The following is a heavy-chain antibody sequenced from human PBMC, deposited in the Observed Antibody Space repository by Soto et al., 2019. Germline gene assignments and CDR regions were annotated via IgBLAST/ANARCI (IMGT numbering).Heavy chain of an antibody. CDR3: VRSKGGYSYGTPFAY. J-gene: IGHJ4*02. CDR1: GFTFDDYA. CDR2: ISWNSGNI. D-gene: IGHD5-18*01. V-gene: IGHV3-9*01. Sequence: DVQLEESGGALVQPGRSLRLSCAASGFTFDDYAMHWVRQVLGKGLEWVSSISWNSGNIGYADSVKGRFTTSRDNAKNSLYLQMNSLRPEDTALYYCVRSKGGYSYGTPFAYWGQGTLVTVSS.